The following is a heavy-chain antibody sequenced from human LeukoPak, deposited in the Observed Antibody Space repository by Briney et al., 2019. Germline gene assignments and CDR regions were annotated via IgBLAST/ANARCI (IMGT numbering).Heavy chain of an antibody. J-gene: IGHJ4*02. CDR3: AKDLDYYGSGTAQIDY. D-gene: IGHD3-10*01. Sequence: PGGSLRLSCAASGFTFSSYAMSWVRQAPGKGLEWVSAISGSGGGTYYADSVKGRFTISRDNSKNTLYLQINSLRAEDTALYYCAKDLDYYGSGTAQIDYWGQGTLVTVSS. CDR1: GFTFSSYA. V-gene: IGHV3-23*01. CDR2: ISGSGGGT.